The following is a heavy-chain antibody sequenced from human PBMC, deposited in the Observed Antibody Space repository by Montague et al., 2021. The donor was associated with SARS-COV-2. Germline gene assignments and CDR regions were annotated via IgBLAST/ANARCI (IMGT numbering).Heavy chain of an antibody. CDR2: FSNNGDT. V-gene: IGHV4-59*01. Sequence: SETLSLTCTVSGDSISHYYWGWIRQPPGRGLEWIAHFSNNGDTRYSPSLKSRVTISTDTSKNQFSLKLASVTAADTAVYFCASAPPYYVFDSWGPGTLVTVSS. CDR3: ASAPPYYVFDS. D-gene: IGHD3-3*01. CDR1: GDSISHYY. J-gene: IGHJ4*02.